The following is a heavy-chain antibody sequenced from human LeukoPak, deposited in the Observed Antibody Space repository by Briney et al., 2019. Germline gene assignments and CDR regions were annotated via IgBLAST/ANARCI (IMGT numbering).Heavy chain of an antibody. D-gene: IGHD3-3*01. Sequence: GGSLRLSCAASGFTFSSYSMNWVRQAPGKGLEWVAVISYDGSNKYHADSVKGRFTISRDNSKNTLYLQMNSLRAEDTAVYYCARGAIFGVVITRSAFDIWGQGTMVTVSS. CDR1: GFTFSSYS. J-gene: IGHJ3*02. CDR2: ISYDGSNK. CDR3: ARGAIFGVVITRSAFDI. V-gene: IGHV3-30*03.